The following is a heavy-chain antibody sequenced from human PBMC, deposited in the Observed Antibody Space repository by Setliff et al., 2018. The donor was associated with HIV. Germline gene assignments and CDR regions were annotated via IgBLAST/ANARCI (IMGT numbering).Heavy chain of an antibody. V-gene: IGHV3-48*01. Sequence: PGGSLRLSCAASGFTFSSYSMNWVRQAPGKGLEWVSYISSSSSSIYYADSVKGRFTISRDNSQNTLYLQMNSLRPEDTAVYYCAKPVVHHYYYMDVWGKGTTVTVSS. CDR1: GFTFSSYS. CDR3: AKPVVHHYYYMDV. CDR2: ISSSSSSI. D-gene: IGHD3-16*02. J-gene: IGHJ6*03.